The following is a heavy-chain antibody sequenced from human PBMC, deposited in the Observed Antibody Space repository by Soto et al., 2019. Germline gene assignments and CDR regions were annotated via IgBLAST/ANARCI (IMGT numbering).Heavy chain of an antibody. CDR1: GGSISSGGYY. Sequence: QVQLQESGPGLVKPSQTLSLTCTVSGGSISSGGYYWSWIRQHPGKGLEWIGYIYHSGSTYYKPCLKSRVTISADTSNNQFSFNLRSVTAADTAVYFCAGGALYCSGGSCYPEYYYYGLDLWGQGTTVTVSS. J-gene: IGHJ6*02. V-gene: IGHV4-31*03. D-gene: IGHD2-15*01. CDR3: AGGALYCSGGSCYPEYYYYGLDL. CDR2: IYHSGST.